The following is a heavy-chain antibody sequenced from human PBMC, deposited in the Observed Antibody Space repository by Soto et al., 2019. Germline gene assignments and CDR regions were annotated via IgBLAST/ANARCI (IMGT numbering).Heavy chain of an antibody. J-gene: IGHJ6*02. Sequence: SVKVSCKASGYDLTAYDINWVRQASGQGLEWMGWMNPINGAAGSARRFQGRISMTRNTATGTAYLELTSLRSDDSVVYYCGRGPXPRAPAGGTPYYYAMDVWGQGTTVTVSS. CDR2: MNPINGAA. V-gene: IGHV1-8*02. D-gene: IGHD6-13*01. CDR1: GYDLTAYD. CDR3: GRGPXPRAPAGGTPYYYAMDV.